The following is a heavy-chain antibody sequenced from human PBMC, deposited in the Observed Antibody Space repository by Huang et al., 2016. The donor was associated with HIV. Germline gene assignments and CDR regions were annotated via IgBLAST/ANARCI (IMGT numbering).Heavy chain of an antibody. D-gene: IGHD6-19*01. CDR2: VNHGGNT. V-gene: IGHV4-34*01. CDR3: ATSRSGSGWFLDI. J-gene: IGHJ2*01. Sequence: QVQLYQWGAGPLRPSETLSLTCGVSGGSLHGYYWKWLRQSPGRGLEWIGEVNHGGNTKYNPTLQSRVTRSVDTAKIQFSLNLTSVTATDTADYYCATSRSGSGWFLDIWGRGTLVSVS. CDR1: GGSLHGYY.